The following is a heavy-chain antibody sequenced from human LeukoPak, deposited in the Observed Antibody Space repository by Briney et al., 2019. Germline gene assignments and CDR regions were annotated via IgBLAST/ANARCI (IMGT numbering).Heavy chain of an antibody. V-gene: IGHV1-2*02. CDR1: GCTFTGYY. CDR2: INPNSGGT. D-gene: IGHD6-13*01. Sequence: ASVKVSCKASGCTFTGYYMHWVRQAPGQGLEWMGWINPNSGGTNYAQKFQGRVTMTRDTSISTAYMELSRLRSDDTAVYYCARVVLYSSSWYGGSAFDIWGQGTMVTVSS. CDR3: ARVVLYSSSWYGGSAFDI. J-gene: IGHJ3*02.